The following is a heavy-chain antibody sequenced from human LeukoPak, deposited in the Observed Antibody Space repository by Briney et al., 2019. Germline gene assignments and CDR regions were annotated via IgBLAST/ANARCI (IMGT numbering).Heavy chain of an antibody. Sequence: ASVKVSCKVCGYTLTELSMHWVRQAPGKGLEWMGGFDPEDGETIYAQKFQGRVTMTEDTSTDTAYMELSSLRSEDTAVYYCATRPDYYDSSGYYFWGQGTLVTVSS. CDR3: ATRPDYYDSSGYYF. J-gene: IGHJ4*02. V-gene: IGHV1-24*01. CDR2: FDPEDGET. D-gene: IGHD3-22*01. CDR1: GYTLTELS.